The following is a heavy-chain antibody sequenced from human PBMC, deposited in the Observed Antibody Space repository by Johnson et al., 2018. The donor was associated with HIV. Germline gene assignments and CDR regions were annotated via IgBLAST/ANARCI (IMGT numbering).Heavy chain of an antibody. V-gene: IGHV3-30*03. CDR2: ISYDGSNK. D-gene: IGHD5-18*01. CDR1: GFTFSSYG. CDR3: AIPTHSYGYAFDI. Sequence: QVQLVESGGGVVQPGRSLRLSCAASGFTFSSYGMHWVRQAPGKGLEWVAVISYDGSNKYYADSVKGRFTISRDNSKNTLYLQMNSLRDEDTAVYYCAIPTHSYGYAFDIWGQGTMVTVSS. J-gene: IGHJ3*02.